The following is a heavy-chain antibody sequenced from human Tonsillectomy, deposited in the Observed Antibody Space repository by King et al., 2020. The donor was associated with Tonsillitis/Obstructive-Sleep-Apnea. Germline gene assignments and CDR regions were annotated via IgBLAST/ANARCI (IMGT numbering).Heavy chain of an antibody. CDR1: GYSFTNYW. D-gene: IGHD6-6*01. CDR3: VRRYSSSSPYFDY. V-gene: IGHV5-51*01. J-gene: IGHJ4*02. CDR2: IYPDDSDT. Sequence: VQMVESGAEVKKPGESLEISCKGSGYSFTNYWIGWVRQMPGKGLEWMGIIYPDDSDTRYSPSFQGQVTISADKSISTAYLQLSSLNASDTAVYYCVRRYSSSSPYFDYWGQGTLVTVSS.